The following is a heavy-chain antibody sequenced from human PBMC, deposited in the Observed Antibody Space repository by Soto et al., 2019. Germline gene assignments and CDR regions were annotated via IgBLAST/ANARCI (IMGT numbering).Heavy chain of an antibody. CDR3: ARYLWWYYDILAALDV. Sequence: ASVKVSCKASGYTFTGYYMHWVRQAPGQGLEWMGWINPNSGGTNYAQKFQGWVTMTRDTSISTAYMELSRLRSDDTAVYYCARYLWWYYDILAALDVWAQGTTVTV. CDR1: GYTFTGYY. D-gene: IGHD3-9*01. J-gene: IGHJ6*02. CDR2: INPNSGGT. V-gene: IGHV1-2*04.